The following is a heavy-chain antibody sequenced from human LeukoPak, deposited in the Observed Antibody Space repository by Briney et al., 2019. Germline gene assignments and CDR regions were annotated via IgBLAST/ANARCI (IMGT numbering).Heavy chain of an antibody. J-gene: IGHJ6*03. CDR3: AKDILTMVRGRDV. D-gene: IGHD3-10*01. V-gene: IGHV3-30*02. CDR1: GFTFSSYG. CDR2: IRYDGSNK. Sequence: GGSLRLSCAASGFTFSSYGMHWVRQAPGEGLEWVAFIRYDGSNKYYADSVKGRFTISRDNSKNTLYLQMNSLRAEDTAVYYCAKDILTMVRGRDVWGKGTTVAVSS.